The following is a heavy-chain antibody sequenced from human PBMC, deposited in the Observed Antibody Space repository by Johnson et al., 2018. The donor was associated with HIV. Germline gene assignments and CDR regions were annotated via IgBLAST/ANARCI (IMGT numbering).Heavy chain of an antibody. J-gene: IGHJ3*02. CDR1: GFSFDDYG. V-gene: IGHV3-9*01. D-gene: IGHD6-19*01. CDR3: AKARVRYSSDVDALDI. Sequence: QLVESGGGLVQPGRSLRLSCAASGFSFDDYGMHWVRQAPGKGLEWVSGISWNSGSIGYADSVKGRFTISRDNAKNSLHLQMNSLRAEDTAFYYCAKARVRYSSDVDALDIWGQGTMVTVSS. CDR2: ISWNSGSI.